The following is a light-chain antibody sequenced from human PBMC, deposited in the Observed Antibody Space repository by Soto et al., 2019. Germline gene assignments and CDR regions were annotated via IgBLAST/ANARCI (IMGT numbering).Light chain of an antibody. J-gene: IGLJ1*01. V-gene: IGLV2-14*03. CDR2: DVT. Sequence: QSALTQPASVSGSPGQSIAISCTGTSSDVGGYNYVSWYQQHPGKAPKLMIYDVTTRPSGVSNRFSGSKSGNTAALTISGLQAEDEADYYCSSYTSDTTGVFGTGTKLPS. CDR3: SSYTSDTTGV. CDR1: SSDVGGYNY.